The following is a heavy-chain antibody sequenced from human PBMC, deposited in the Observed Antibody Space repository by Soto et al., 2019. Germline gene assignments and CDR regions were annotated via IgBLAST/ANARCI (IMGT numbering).Heavy chain of an antibody. CDR3: ASNSLYSSSWYGGVYYYYYGMDV. J-gene: IGHJ6*02. Sequence: QVQLQESGPGLVKPSQTLSLTCTVSGGSISSGGYYWSWIRQQPGKGLEWIGYIYYSGSTYYNPSLKSRVTISVDTSKNQFSLKLSSVTAADTAVYYCASNSLYSSSWYGGVYYYYYGMDVWGQGTTVTVSS. CDR1: GGSISSGGYY. CDR2: IYYSGST. D-gene: IGHD6-13*01. V-gene: IGHV4-31*03.